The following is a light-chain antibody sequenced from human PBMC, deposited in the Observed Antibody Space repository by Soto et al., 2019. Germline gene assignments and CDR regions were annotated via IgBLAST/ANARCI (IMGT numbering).Light chain of an antibody. Sequence: IVLTQSPGALSLSPGERATLSCRANESVSSTYLAWYQQKPGQAPRLLIYGASSRATGIPDRFSGSGSGTDFTLTISRLEPEDFAVYYCQQDSSSPPGVTFGQGTRLQIK. J-gene: IGKJ5*01. V-gene: IGKV3-20*01. CDR2: GAS. CDR1: ESVSSTY. CDR3: QQDSSSPPGVT.